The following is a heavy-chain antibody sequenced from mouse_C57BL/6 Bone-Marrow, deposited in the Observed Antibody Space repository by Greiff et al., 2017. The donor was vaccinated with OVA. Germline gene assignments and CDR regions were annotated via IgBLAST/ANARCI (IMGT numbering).Heavy chain of an antibody. CDR3: ARDEIGNYDY. D-gene: IGHD2-1*01. CDR2: IYHRSGNT. V-gene: IGHV1-81*01. CDR1: GFTFTSYG. Sequence: QVKLKQSGAELARPGASVKLSCKASGFTFTSYGLRWVKQRTGQGLEWIGEIYHRSGNTYYHAKFKGKATLTADKSSSTAYMELRSLTSEDTAVYFCARDEIGNYDYWGQGTTLTVSS. J-gene: IGHJ2*01.